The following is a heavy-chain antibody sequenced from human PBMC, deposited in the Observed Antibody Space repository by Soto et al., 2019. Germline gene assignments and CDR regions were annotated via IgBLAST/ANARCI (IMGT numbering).Heavy chain of an antibody. CDR3: ASGGKAWFGELGYYGMDV. J-gene: IGHJ6*02. CDR1: GGSISSSSYY. V-gene: IGHV4-39*01. D-gene: IGHD3-10*01. Sequence: QLQLQESGPGLVKPSETLSLTCTVSGGSISSSSYYWGWIRQPPGKGLEWIGSIYYSGSTYYTPSLKSRVTISVDTSKNQFSLKLSSVTAADTAVYYCASGGKAWFGELGYYGMDVWGQGTTVTVSS. CDR2: IYYSGST.